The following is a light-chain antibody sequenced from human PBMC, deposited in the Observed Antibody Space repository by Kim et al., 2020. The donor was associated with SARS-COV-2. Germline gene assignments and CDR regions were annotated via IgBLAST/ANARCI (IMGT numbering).Light chain of an antibody. CDR2: DAS. CDR3: QKRHDDFS. V-gene: IGKV3-11*01. Sequence: EIVLTQSPGTVSLSPGQGVTLSCRASQNVYTYLSWYQQKPGQSPRLLIYDASNRVPGIPDRFSGSGSGTDFTLTINSLDPDDFAVYYCQKRHDDFSFGGGTKVDIK. J-gene: IGKJ4*01. CDR1: QNVYTY.